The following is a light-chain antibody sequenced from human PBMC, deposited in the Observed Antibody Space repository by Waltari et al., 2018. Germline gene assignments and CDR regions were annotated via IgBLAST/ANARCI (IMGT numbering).Light chain of an antibody. CDR2: GAS. CDR3: QQYGTSPPVT. V-gene: IGKV3-20*01. CDR1: QSVRSSY. J-gene: IGKJ4*01. Sequence: EIVLTQSPGTLSLSPGERATLPCRASQSVRSSYLAWYQQKPGQAPRLLIYGASSRAPGISDRFSGSGSGTDFTLTISRLEPEDFAVYYCQQYGTSPPVTFGGGTKVEIK.